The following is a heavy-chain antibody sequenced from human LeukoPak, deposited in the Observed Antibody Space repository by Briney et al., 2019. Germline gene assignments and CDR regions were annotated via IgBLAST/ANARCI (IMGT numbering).Heavy chain of an antibody. V-gene: IGHV4-61*02. CDR1: GGSISSGSYY. Sequence: PSQTLSLTCTVSGGSISSGSYYWSWIRQPAGKGLEWIGRIYTSGSTNYNPSLKSRVTISVDTSKNQFSLKLSSVTAADTAMYYCASLPDGGRLAYSFDYWGQGTLVTVSS. CDR3: ASLPDGGRLAYSFDY. D-gene: IGHD4-23*01. J-gene: IGHJ4*02. CDR2: IYTSGST.